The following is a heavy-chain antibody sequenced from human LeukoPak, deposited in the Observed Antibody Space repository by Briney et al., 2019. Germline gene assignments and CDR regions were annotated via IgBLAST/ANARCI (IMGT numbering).Heavy chain of an antibody. CDR2: INPNSGGT. Sequence: VASVKVSCKASGYTFTGYYMHWVRQAPGQGLEWMGRINPNSGGTNYAQKFQGRVTMTRDTSISTAYMELSRLRSDDTAVYYCARDVVSSSWYGYWGQGTLVTVSS. J-gene: IGHJ4*02. V-gene: IGHV1-2*06. CDR3: ARDVVSSSWYGY. D-gene: IGHD6-13*01. CDR1: GYTFTGYY.